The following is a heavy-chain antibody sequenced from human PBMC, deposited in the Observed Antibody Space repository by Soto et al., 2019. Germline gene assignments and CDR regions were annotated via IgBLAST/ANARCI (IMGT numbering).Heavy chain of an antibody. J-gene: IGHJ4*02. CDR2: IKSKTDGGTT. CDR3: TARSDYYDSSGYYRPSNLDY. Sequence: GGSLRLSCAASGFTFSNAWMNWVRQAPGKGLEWVGRIKSKTDGGTTDYAAPVKGRFTISRDDSKNTLYLQMNSLKTEDTAVYYCTARSDYYDSSGYYRPSNLDYWGQGTLVTVSS. V-gene: IGHV3-15*07. D-gene: IGHD3-22*01. CDR1: GFTFSNAW.